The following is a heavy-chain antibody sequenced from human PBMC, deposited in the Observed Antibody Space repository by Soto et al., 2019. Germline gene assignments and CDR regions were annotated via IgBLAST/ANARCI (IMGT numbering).Heavy chain of an antibody. D-gene: IGHD5-18*01. J-gene: IGHJ6*01. CDR3: ARDSSNRYGYYYYGMDV. V-gene: IGHV4-59*01. CDR2: IYYSGST. Sequence: PWQTLPLTCTVSGGSISSYYCIWLRQPPGKGLEWIGYIYYSGSTNYNPSLKSRVTISVDTSKNQFSLKLSSVTAADTAVYYCARDSSNRYGYYYYGMDVWGQGKTVTVT. CDR1: GGSISSYY.